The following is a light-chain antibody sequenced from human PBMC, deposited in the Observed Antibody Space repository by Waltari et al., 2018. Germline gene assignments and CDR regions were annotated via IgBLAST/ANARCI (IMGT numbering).Light chain of an antibody. Sequence: QSVLTQPPSVSGAPGLRVTISCTGSSSNIGAGYDVHWYQHLPVTAPKLLIYGTNNRPSGVPDRFSGSKSGTSASLAITGLQVDDEADYYCQSYDTSLSVVFGGGTKLTVL. J-gene: IGLJ2*01. CDR2: GTN. CDR1: SSNIGAGYD. V-gene: IGLV1-40*01. CDR3: QSYDTSLSVV.